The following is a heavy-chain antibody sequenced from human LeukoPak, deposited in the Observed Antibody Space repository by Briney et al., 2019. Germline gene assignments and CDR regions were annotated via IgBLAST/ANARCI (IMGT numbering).Heavy chain of an antibody. CDR2: ISYDGSNK. J-gene: IGHJ4*02. CDR3: AREAEYCSSTSCPFDY. V-gene: IGHV3-30*04. CDR1: GFTFSSYA. D-gene: IGHD2-2*01. Sequence: GRSLRLSCAASGFTFSSYAMHWVRQAPGKGLEWVAVISYDGSNKYYADSVKGRFTISRDNSKNTLYLQMNSLRAEDTAVYYCAREAEYCSSTSCPFDYWGQGTLVTGSS.